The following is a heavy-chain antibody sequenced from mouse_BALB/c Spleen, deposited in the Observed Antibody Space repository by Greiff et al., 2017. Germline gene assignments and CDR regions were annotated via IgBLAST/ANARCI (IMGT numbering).Heavy chain of an antibody. CDR2: IDPANGNT. Sequence: EVQLQQSGAELVKPGASVKLSCTASGFNIKDTYMHWVKQRPEQGLEWIGRIDPANGNTKYDPKFQGKATITADTSSNTAYLQLSSLTSEDTAVYYCARDSSRHVDYWGQGTTLTVSA. CDR3: ARDSSRHVDY. V-gene: IGHV14-3*02. D-gene: IGHD1-1*01. CDR1: GFNIKDTY. J-gene: IGHJ2*01.